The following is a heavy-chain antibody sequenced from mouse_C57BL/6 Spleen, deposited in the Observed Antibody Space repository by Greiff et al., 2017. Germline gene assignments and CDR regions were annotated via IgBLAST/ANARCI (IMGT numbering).Heavy chain of an antibody. D-gene: IGHD2-1*01. V-gene: IGHV5-17*01. Sequence: DVHLVESGGGLVKPGGSLKLSCAASGFTFSDYGMHWVRQAPEKGLEWVAYISSGSSTIYYADTVKGRFTISRDNAKNTLFLQMTSLRSEDTAMYYCAREGIYYGNWFAYWGQGTLVTVSA. CDR1: GFTFSDYG. J-gene: IGHJ3*01. CDR2: ISSGSSTI. CDR3: AREGIYYGNWFAY.